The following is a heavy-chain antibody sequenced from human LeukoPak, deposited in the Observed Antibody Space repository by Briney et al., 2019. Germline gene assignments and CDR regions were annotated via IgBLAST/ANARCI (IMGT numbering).Heavy chain of an antibody. CDR3: ARGLITFGGVIVPSYMDV. CDR1: GGSISSSSYY. Sequence: PSETLSLTCTVSGGSISSSSYYWGWIRQPPGKGLEWIGSIYYSGSTYYNPSLKSRVTISVDTSKNQFSLKLSSVTAADTAVYYCARGLITFGGVIVPSYMDVWGKGTTVTVSS. CDR2: IYYSGST. D-gene: IGHD3-16*02. V-gene: IGHV4-39*07. J-gene: IGHJ6*03.